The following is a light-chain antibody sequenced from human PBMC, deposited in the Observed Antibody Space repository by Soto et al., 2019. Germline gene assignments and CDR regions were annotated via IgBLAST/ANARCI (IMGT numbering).Light chain of an antibody. J-gene: IGLJ3*02. V-gene: IGLV1-47*01. Sequence: QAVVTQPPSASETPGQRVTISCSGSSSNIGSNFVAWYQQLPGAAPKLLIYKNDQRPSGVPDRFSGSKSGTSASLAISGLRSEDEADYYCAAWDDTLSGVVFGGGTKLTVL. CDR3: AAWDDTLSGVV. CDR2: KND. CDR1: SSNIGSNF.